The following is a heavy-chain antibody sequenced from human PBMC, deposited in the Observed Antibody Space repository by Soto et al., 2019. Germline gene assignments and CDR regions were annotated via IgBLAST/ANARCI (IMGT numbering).Heavy chain of an antibody. D-gene: IGHD6-19*01. CDR2: IYYSGST. J-gene: IGHJ4*02. Sequence: SETLSLTCTVSGGSISSYYWSWIRQPPGKGLEWIGYIYYSGSTDYNPSLKSRVTISVDTSKNQFSLKLSSVTAADTAVYYCARRGYSSGWYSYYFDYWGQGTLVTVSS. V-gene: IGHV4-59*01. CDR3: ARRGYSSGWYSYYFDY. CDR1: GGSISSYY.